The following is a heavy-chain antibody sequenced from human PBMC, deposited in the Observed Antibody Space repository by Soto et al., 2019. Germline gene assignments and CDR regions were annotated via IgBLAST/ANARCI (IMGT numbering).Heavy chain of an antibody. D-gene: IGHD6-19*01. CDR1: GFTFSSFW. Sequence: PGGSLRLSCAASGFTFSSFWMSWVRQAPGKGLEWVANIKQDGSEKYYVDSVKGRFTISRDNAKNSLYLQMNSLRAEDTAVYYCARIDSSGWIGPVCHYMDVWRKGTTVPVSS. J-gene: IGHJ6*03. V-gene: IGHV3-7*01. CDR3: ARIDSSGWIGPVCHYMDV. CDR2: IKQDGSEK.